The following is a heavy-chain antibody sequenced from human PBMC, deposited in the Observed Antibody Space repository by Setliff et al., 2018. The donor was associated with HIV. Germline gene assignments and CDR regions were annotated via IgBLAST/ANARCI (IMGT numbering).Heavy chain of an antibody. Sequence: ASVKVSCKASKYTFTDYYMHWVQQAPGKGLEWMGRVDPEDDGTNYAQKFQGRVTMTRDTSISTAYMEVSRLRSDDTAVYYCARDHCSSSGCYEYSYYGMDVWGQGTTVTVSS. V-gene: IGHV1-2*06. J-gene: IGHJ6*02. CDR1: KYTFTDYY. D-gene: IGHD2-2*01. CDR3: ARDHCSSSGCYEYSYYGMDV. CDR2: VDPEDDGT.